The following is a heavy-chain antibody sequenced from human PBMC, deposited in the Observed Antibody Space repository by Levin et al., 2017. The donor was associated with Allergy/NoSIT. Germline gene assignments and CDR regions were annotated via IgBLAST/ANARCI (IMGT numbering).Heavy chain of an antibody. CDR3: ARGLMIGPSKMFDL. V-gene: IGHV1-2*02. CDR2: INPNGGAT. D-gene: IGHD2-21*01. J-gene: IGHJ5*02. CDR1: GYTFSVFY. Sequence: ASVKVSCKASGYTFSVFYIHWMRQAPGQGLEWMGWINPNGGATDYAQNFQRRVTFTRDTSISTAYMGLSSLTSDHSAIYYCARGLMIGPSKMFDLWGQGTLVTVSS.